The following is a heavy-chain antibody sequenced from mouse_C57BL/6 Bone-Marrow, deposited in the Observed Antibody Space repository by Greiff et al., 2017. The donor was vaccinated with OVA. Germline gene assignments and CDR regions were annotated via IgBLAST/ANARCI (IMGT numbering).Heavy chain of an antibody. J-gene: IGHJ2*01. Sequence: VHLQQPGPELVKPGASVKMSCKASGYSFTGYYMHWVKQSHGNSLDWIGNIYPYNGDSNSNQNFKGKATLTVDKSSSTAYMELRRLTSDDSAVYYCARSTSFDNWVQGNARSVSS. CDR2: IYPYNGDS. V-gene: IGHV1-31*01. CDR3: ARSTSFDN. CDR1: GYSFTGYY.